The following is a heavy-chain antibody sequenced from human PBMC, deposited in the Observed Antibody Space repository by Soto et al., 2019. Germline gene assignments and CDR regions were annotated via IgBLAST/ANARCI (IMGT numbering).Heavy chain of an antibody. CDR3: ARVGCSGGSCYDY. V-gene: IGHV1-2*04. CDR1: GYTFTGYY. D-gene: IGHD2-15*01. Sequence: ASVEVSSKAYGYTFTGYYMHWVRQAPGQGLEWMGWINPNSGGTNYAQKFQGWVTMTRDTSISTAYMELSRLRSDDTAVYYCARVGCSGGSCYDYWGQGTLVTVSS. J-gene: IGHJ4*02. CDR2: INPNSGGT.